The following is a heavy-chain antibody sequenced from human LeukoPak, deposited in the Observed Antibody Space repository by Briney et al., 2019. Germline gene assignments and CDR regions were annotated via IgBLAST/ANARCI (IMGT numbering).Heavy chain of an antibody. CDR2: IKQDGSEK. Sequence: GGSLRLSCAASGFTFSSYGMHWVRQAPGKGLEWVANIKQDGSEKYYVDSVKGRFTISRDNAKNSLYLQMNSLRAEDTAVYYCAREGPGYSSGWYLGAFDIWGQGTMVTVSS. CDR1: GFTFSSYG. J-gene: IGHJ3*02. CDR3: AREGPGYSSGWYLGAFDI. D-gene: IGHD6-19*01. V-gene: IGHV3-7*01.